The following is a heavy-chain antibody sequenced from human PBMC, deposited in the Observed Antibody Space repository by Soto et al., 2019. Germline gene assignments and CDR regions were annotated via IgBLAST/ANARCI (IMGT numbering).Heavy chain of an antibody. D-gene: IGHD3-10*01. J-gene: IGHJ5*02. V-gene: IGHV4-4*02. CDR2: IYHSGST. CDR3: ARAHGSGSYYRRQGINWFDP. CDR1: SGSISSSNW. Sequence: SETLSLTCAVSSGSISSSNWWSWVRQPPGKGLEWIGEIYHSGSTNYNPSLKSRVTISVDKSKNQFSLKLSSVTAADTAVYYCARAHGSGSYYRRQGINWFDPWGQGTLVTVSS.